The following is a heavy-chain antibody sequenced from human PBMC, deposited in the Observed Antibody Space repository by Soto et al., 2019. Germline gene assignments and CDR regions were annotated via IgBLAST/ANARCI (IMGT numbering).Heavy chain of an antibody. CDR2: IYYSGST. CDR3: ARVWGGAFES. CDR1: GGSISSDY. D-gene: IGHD3-10*01. V-gene: IGHV4-59*01. J-gene: IGHJ3*02. Sequence: QVQLQESGPGLVKPSETLSLTCTVSGGSISSDYWSWIRQPPGKGLEWIGYIYYSGSTNYNPSLKSRVTIAVDTSKNPFSLKLSSVTAADTAVYYCARVWGGAFESWGQGTMVTVSS.